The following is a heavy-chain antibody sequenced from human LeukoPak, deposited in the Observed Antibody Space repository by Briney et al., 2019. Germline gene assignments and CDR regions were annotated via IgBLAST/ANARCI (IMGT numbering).Heavy chain of an antibody. CDR1: GYSISSGYY. D-gene: IGHD3-10*01. Sequence: KPSETLSLTCTVSGYSISSGYYWGWIRQPPGKGLEWIGSIYHSGSTYYNPSLKSRVTISVDTSKNQFSLKLSSVTAADTAVYYCARDPLIYGSGSYGFDYWGQGTLVTVSS. J-gene: IGHJ4*02. V-gene: IGHV4-38-2*02. CDR3: ARDPLIYGSGSYGFDY. CDR2: IYHSGST.